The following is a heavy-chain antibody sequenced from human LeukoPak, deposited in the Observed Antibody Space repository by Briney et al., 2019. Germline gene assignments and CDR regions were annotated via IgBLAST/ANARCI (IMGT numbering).Heavy chain of an antibody. D-gene: IGHD6-13*01. V-gene: IGHV3-30*01. CDR1: GFIFSSYA. CDR2: ISYDGSNK. J-gene: IGHJ4*02. Sequence: PGGSLRLSCAASGFIFSSYAMHWVRQAPGKGLEWVAVISYDGSNKYYADSVKGRFTISRDNSKNTLYLQMNSLRAEDTAVYYCARDVAAGIFIFSFDYWGQGTLVTVSS. CDR3: ARDVAAGIFIFSFDY.